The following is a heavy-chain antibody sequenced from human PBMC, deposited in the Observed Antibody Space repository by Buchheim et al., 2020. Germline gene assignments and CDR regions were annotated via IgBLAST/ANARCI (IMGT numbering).Heavy chain of an antibody. Sequence: EVQLLESGGGLVQPGGSLRLSCAASGFTLSAYAMSWVRQAPGKGLEWVSAMGGGSGSTYYADSGKGRFTIPRDNSKHTLYLQMNSLRVEDTAVYYCAKDGVNSDAGFGMDVWGHGTT. V-gene: IGHV3-23*01. CDR3: AKDGVNSDAGFGMDV. CDR1: GFTLSAYA. J-gene: IGHJ6*02. CDR2: MGGGSGST. D-gene: IGHD1/OR15-1a*01.